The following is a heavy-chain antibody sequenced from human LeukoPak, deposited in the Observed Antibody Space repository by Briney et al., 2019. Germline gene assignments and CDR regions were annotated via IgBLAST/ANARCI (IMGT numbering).Heavy chain of an antibody. J-gene: IGHJ4*02. CDR3: ARDLVTMVRGVIITRFDY. D-gene: IGHD3-10*01. CDR2: ISSSSSYI. V-gene: IGHV3-21*01. Sequence: GGSLRLSCAASGFTFSSYSMNWVRQAPGKGLEWVSSISSSSSYIYYAVSVKGRFTISRDNAKNSLYLQMNSLRAEDTAVYYCARDLVTMVRGVIITRFDYWGQGTLVTVSP. CDR1: GFTFSSYS.